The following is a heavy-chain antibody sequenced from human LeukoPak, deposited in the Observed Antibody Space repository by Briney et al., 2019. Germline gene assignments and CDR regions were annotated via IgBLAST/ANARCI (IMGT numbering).Heavy chain of an antibody. CDR1: GDTLSELP. CDR3: AIGNSLGYCKGGRCFNY. J-gene: IGHJ4*02. V-gene: IGHV1-24*01. CDR2: FDPEKSET. Sequence: GASVKVSCKVSGDTLSELPMHWVRQAPGKGLEWMGGFDPEKSETIYPQKLRGRVSMTEETSTGTASMELSSLTSEDTAVYFCAIGNSLGYCKGGRCFNYWGQGTQVIVSS. D-gene: IGHD2-15*01.